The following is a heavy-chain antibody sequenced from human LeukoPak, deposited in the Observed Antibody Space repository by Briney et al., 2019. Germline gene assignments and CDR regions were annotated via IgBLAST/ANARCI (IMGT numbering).Heavy chain of an antibody. D-gene: IGHD3-22*01. CDR2: ISPSSSYI. J-gene: IGHJ4*02. CDR3: ARVMPYYSGSSGYALDY. V-gene: IGHV3-21*01. Sequence: KSGGSLRLSCAASGFSFSSYAINWVRQAPGKGLEWVSSISPSSSYIHYADSAKGRFTISRDNAKNSLYLQMNSLRAEDTAVYYCARVMPYYSGSSGYALDYWGQGALVTVSS. CDR1: GFSFSSYA.